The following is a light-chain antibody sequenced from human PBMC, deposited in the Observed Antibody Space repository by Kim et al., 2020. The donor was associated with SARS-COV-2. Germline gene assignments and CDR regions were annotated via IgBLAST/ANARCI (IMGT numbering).Light chain of an antibody. V-gene: IGLV1-44*01. CDR2: ETT. J-gene: IGLJ3*02. Sequence: QSVLTQAPSASATLGQTVTLSCSGSDSNIGKFPVDWYQQVPGRSPKLLRHETTEWPAGVPARFSGSRSGTSGSLTISGLQSEDEADYYCASWDASLNALVFGGGTQLTVL. CDR3: ASWDASLNALV. CDR1: DSNIGKFP.